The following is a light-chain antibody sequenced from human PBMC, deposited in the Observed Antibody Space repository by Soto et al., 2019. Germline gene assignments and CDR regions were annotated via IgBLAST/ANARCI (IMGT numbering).Light chain of an antibody. J-gene: IGKJ4*01. Sequence: EIVLTQSPATLSLSPGERATLSCRASQSVSRSLAWYQQKPGQAPRLLIYDASNRATGIPSRFSGSGSGTDFTLTISSLEPEDFALYYCQHRGNWPLTFGGETKVEIK. V-gene: IGKV3-11*01. CDR3: QHRGNWPLT. CDR1: QSVSRS. CDR2: DAS.